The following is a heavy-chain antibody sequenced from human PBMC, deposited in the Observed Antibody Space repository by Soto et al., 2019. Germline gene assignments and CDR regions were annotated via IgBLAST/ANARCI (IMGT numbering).Heavy chain of an antibody. CDR3: ARQWYDFWSGYHLVFFDY. V-gene: IGHV5-10-1*01. CDR1: GYSFTSYW. J-gene: IGHJ4*02. CDR2: IDPSDSYT. D-gene: IGHD3-3*01. Sequence: GESLKISCKGSGYSFTSYWISWVRQMPGKGLEWMGRIDPSDSYTNYSPSFQGHVTISADKYISTAYLQWSSLKASDTAMYYCARQWYDFWSGYHLVFFDYWGQGTLVTVSS.